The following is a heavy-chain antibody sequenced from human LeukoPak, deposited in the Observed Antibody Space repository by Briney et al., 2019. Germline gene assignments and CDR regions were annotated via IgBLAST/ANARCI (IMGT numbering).Heavy chain of an antibody. D-gene: IGHD3-22*01. V-gene: IGHV3-7*01. J-gene: IGHJ4*02. CDR3: ARDLPNYYDSSGYYQTFDY. CDR2: IKQDGSEK. CDR1: GFTFSSYW. Sequence: GGPLRLSCAASGFTFSSYWMSWVRQAPGKGLEWVANIKQDGSEKYYVDSVKGRFTISRDNAKNSPYLQMNSLRAEDTAVYYCARDLPNYYDSSGYYQTFDYWGQGTLVTVSS.